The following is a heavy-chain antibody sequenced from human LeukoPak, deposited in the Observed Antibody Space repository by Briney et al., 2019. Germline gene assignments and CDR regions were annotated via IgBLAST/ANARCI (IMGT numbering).Heavy chain of an antibody. CDR2: IYYSGST. Sequence: PSETLSLTCTVSGGSISSYYWSWIRQPPGKGLEWIGYIYYSGSTNYNPSLKSRVTISVDTSKNQFSLKLSSVTAADTAVYYCAREVRVPAAARWFDSWGQGTLVTVSS. J-gene: IGHJ5*01. CDR3: AREVRVPAAARWFDS. V-gene: IGHV4-59*01. D-gene: IGHD2-2*01. CDR1: GGSISSYY.